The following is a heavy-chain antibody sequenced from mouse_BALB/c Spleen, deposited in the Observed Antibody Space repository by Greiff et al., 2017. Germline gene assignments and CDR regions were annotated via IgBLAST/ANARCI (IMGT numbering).Heavy chain of an antibody. CDR2: ISTYYGDA. V-gene: IGHV1S137*01. J-gene: IGHJ2*01. D-gene: IGHD2-4*01. CDR1: GYTFTDYA. CDR3: ASGITYFDY. Sequence: VQLVESGAELVRPGVSVKISCKGSGYTFTDYAMHWVKQSHAKSLEWIGVISTYYGDASYNQKFKGKATMTVDKSSSTAYMELARLTSEDSAIYYCASGITYFDYWGQGTTLTVSS.